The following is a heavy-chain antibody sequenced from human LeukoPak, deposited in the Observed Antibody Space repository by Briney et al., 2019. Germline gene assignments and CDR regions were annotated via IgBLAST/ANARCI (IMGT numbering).Heavy chain of an antibody. CDR2: MKQDGSET. V-gene: IGHV3-7*01. CDR3: ARDKIVGATHFDY. Sequence: GGSLRLSCATSGTNFSNYWMSWVRQAPGKGLEWVANMKQDGSETYYVDSVKGRFTISRDNAKNSLYLQMNSLRAEDTAVYYCARDKIVGATHFDYWGQGALVTVSS. J-gene: IGHJ4*02. D-gene: IGHD1-26*01. CDR1: GTNFSNYW.